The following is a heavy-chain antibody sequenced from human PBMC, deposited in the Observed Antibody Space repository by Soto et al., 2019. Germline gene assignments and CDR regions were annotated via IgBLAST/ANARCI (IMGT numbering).Heavy chain of an antibody. D-gene: IGHD3-9*01. V-gene: IGHV4-30-2*01. CDR1: GGSISSGGYS. Sequence: PSETLSLTCAVSGGSISSGGYSWSWIRQPPGKGLEWIGYIYHSGSTYYNPSLKSRVTISVDRSKNQFSLKLSSVTAADTAVYYGASGITIFPYFDYWGQGTLVTVSS. CDR3: ASGITIFPYFDY. J-gene: IGHJ4*02. CDR2: IYHSGST.